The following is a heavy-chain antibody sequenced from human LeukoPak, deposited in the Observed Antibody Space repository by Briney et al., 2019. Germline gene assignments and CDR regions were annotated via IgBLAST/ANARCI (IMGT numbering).Heavy chain of an antibody. J-gene: IGHJ4*02. V-gene: IGHV3-23*01. CDR1: GFTFSSYA. CDR2: ISGSGGST. CDR3: AKAQHSSTWGYFDS. Sequence: GGSLRLSCAASGFTFSSYAMGWVRQAPGKGLEWVSTISGSGGSTLYADSVKGRFTISRDNSKNTLYLQMNSLRAEDTAVYYCAKAQHSSTWGYFDSWGQGTVVTVSS. D-gene: IGHD6-13*01.